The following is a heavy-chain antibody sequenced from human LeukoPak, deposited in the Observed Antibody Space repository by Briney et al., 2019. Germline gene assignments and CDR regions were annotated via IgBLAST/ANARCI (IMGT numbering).Heavy chain of an antibody. CDR2: ISSSGSTI. J-gene: IGHJ6*03. CDR1: GFTFSDYY. Sequence: GGSLRLSCAASGFTFSDYYMSWIRQAPGKGLEWVSYISSSGSTIYYADSVKGRFTISRDNAKNSLYLQMNSLRAEDTALYYCVRMAGAGYYFYMDVWGKGTTVTVSS. D-gene: IGHD2/OR15-2a*01. V-gene: IGHV3-11*01. CDR3: VRMAGAGYYFYMDV.